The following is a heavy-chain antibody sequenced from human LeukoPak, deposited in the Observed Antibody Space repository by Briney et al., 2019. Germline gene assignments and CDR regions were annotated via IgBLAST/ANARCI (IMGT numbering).Heavy chain of an antibody. V-gene: IGHV1-69*04. J-gene: IGHJ4*02. CDR2: IIPILGIA. Sequence: ASVKVSCKASGGTFSSYAISWVRQAPGQGLEWMGRIIPILGIANYAQKFQGRVTITADKSTSTAYMELSSLRSEDTAVYYCARDPSADTAMVNIDYWGQGTLVTVSS. D-gene: IGHD5-18*01. CDR3: ARDPSADTAMVNIDY. CDR1: GGTFSSYA.